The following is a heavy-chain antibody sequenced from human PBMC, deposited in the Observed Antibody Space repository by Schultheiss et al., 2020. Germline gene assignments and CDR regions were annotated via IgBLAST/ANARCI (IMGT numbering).Heavy chain of an antibody. CDR1: GFTLSNYG. CDR2: ILYDGTSK. J-gene: IGHJ3*02. V-gene: IGHV3-30*18. CDR3: AKETDAFDI. Sequence: GESLKISCAASGFTLSNYGMHWVRQAPGKGLEWVALILYDGTSKSYADSVKGRFTISRDNSNNTLYLQMNSLRAEDTAVYYCAKETDAFDIWGQGTMVTVSS.